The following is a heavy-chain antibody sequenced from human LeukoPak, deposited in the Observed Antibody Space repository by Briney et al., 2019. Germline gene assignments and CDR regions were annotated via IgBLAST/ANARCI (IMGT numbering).Heavy chain of an antibody. D-gene: IGHD5-24*01. CDR1: GFTFSSYE. J-gene: IGHJ4*02. CDR2: ISSSGSTI. CDR3: ARGGGWLHFGY. V-gene: IGHV3-48*03. Sequence: GGSLRLSCAASGFTFSSYEMNWVRQAPGKGLEWVSYISSSGSTIYYADSVKGRFTISRDNSKNTLYLQMNSLRAEDTAVYYCARGGGWLHFGYWGQGTLVTVSS.